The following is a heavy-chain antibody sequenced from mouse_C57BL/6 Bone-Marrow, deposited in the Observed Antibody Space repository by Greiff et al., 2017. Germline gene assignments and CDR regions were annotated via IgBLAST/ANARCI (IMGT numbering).Heavy chain of an antibody. V-gene: IGHV1-50*01. CDR3: AREAYYGSSCPCAY. CDR2: IDPAASYT. Sequence: QVQLQQPGAELVKPGASVTLSCKASGYTFTSYWMQWVKQTPGQGLEWIGEIDPAASYTNYNQKFTGKATLTVDTSSSTAYMQLSSLTSEDSAVYYCAREAYYGSSCPCAYWGQGTRVPVSA. CDR1: GYTFTSYW. D-gene: IGHD1-1*01. J-gene: IGHJ3*01.